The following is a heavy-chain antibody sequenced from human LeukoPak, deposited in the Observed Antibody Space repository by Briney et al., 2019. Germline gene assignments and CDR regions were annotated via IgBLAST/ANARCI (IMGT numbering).Heavy chain of an antibody. Sequence: GASVKVSCKASGYTFTGYYMHWVRQAPGQGLEWMGWINPNSGGTNYAQKFQGRVTMTRDTSISTAYMELSRLRSDDTAVYYCARDLNPRNWGIVGATALDYLGQGTLVTVSS. CDR2: INPNSGGT. CDR3: ARDLNPRNWGIVGATALDY. J-gene: IGHJ4*02. D-gene: IGHD1-26*01. CDR1: GYTFTGYY. V-gene: IGHV1-2*02.